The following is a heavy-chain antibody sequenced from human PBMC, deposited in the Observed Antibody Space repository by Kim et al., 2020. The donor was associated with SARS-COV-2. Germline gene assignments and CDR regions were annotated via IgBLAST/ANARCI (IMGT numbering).Heavy chain of an antibody. CDR2: INHSGST. V-gene: IGHV4-34*01. D-gene: IGHD1-26*01. J-gene: IGHJ6*02. CDR1: GGSFSGYY. CDR3: ASAVRGNAYFLYYYYGMDV. Sequence: SETLSLTCAVYGGSFSGYYWSWIRQPPGQGLEWDGEINHSGSTNYNPSLKSRITISVDTAKNQFSLKLSSVTAADTAVNYCASAVRGNAYFLYYYYGMDVCGRGTTVTVSS.